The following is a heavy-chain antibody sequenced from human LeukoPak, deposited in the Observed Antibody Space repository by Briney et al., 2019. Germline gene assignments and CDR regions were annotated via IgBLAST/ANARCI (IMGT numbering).Heavy chain of an antibody. CDR1: GGSISSRSYY. J-gene: IGHJ3*02. CDR3: ARDVWQLGAFDI. D-gene: IGHD6-6*01. Sequence: SETLSLTCTVSGGSISSRSYYWSWIRQPAGKGLEWIGRIYTSGSTNYNPSLKSRVTMSVDTSKNQFSLKLSSVTAADTAVYYCARDVWQLGAFDIWGQGTMVTVSS. CDR2: IYTSGST. V-gene: IGHV4-61*02.